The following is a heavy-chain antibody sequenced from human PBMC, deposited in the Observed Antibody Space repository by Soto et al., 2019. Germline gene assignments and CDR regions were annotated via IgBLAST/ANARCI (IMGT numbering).Heavy chain of an antibody. Sequence: EVQLLESGGGLVQPGGSLRLSCEASGFTFSNYVMTWVRQAPGKGLEWVSSISGSGGTPYYGDSVEGRFIISRDNSKNTLYLQMNSLRAEDTAVYYCAKDQAVAGSPGYYYYYGMDVWGQGTTVTVSS. D-gene: IGHD6-19*01. J-gene: IGHJ6*02. CDR2: ISGSGGTP. V-gene: IGHV3-23*01. CDR3: AKDQAVAGSPGYYYYYGMDV. CDR1: GFTFSNYV.